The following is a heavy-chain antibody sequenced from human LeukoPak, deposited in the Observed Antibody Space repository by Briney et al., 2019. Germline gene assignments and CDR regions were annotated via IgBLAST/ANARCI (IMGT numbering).Heavy chain of an antibody. V-gene: IGHV3-66*01. J-gene: IGHJ6*02. CDR1: GFTVSSYY. Sequence: GGSLRLSCAASGFTVSSYYMTWVRQAPGKGLEWVSVMYSGGSTYYADSVKGRVAISRDNSQNTVFLQMNSVRVEDTAVYYCARSYSNHLFGMDVWGQGTAVTAS. CDR3: ARSYSNHLFGMDV. D-gene: IGHD4-11*01. CDR2: MYSGGST.